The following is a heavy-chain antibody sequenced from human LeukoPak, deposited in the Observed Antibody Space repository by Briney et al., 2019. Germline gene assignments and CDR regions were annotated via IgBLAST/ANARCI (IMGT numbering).Heavy chain of an antibody. J-gene: IGHJ4*02. CDR2: IYHSGST. Sequence: SETLSLTCAVSGGSISSGGYSWSWIRQPPGKGLEWIGYIYHSGSTYYNPSLKSRVTISVDTSKNQFSLKLSSVTAADTAVTFCAGSKAAAHFDYWGQGTLVTVSS. V-gene: IGHV4-30-2*01. CDR1: GGSISSGGYS. CDR3: AGSKAAAHFDY. D-gene: IGHD6-13*01.